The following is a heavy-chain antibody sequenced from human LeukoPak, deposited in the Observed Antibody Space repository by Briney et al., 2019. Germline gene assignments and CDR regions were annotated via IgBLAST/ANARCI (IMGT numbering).Heavy chain of an antibody. CDR3: ARHLDYYDSSGYYGIWYFDL. CDR1: GGSISSYY. V-gene: IGHV4-59*08. CDR2: IYYSGST. Sequence: SETLSLTCTVSGGSISSYYWSWIRQPPGKGLEWIGYIYYSGSTNYNPSLKSRVTISVDTSKNQFSLKLSSVTAADTAVYYCARHLDYYDSSGYYGIWYFDLWGRGTLVTASS. J-gene: IGHJ2*01. D-gene: IGHD3-22*01.